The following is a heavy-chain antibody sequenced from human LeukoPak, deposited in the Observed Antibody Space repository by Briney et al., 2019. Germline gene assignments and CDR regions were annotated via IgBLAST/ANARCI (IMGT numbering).Heavy chain of an antibody. CDR2: IYYSGST. Sequence: SETLSLTCAVSGYSISSGYYWGWIRQPPGKGLEWIGSIYYSGSTYYNPSLKSRVTISVDTSKNQFSLKLSSVTATDAAIYYCERERSSSSDYWGQGTLVTVSS. V-gene: IGHV4-38-2*02. CDR3: ERERSSSSDY. CDR1: GYSISSGYY. J-gene: IGHJ4*02. D-gene: IGHD6-6*01.